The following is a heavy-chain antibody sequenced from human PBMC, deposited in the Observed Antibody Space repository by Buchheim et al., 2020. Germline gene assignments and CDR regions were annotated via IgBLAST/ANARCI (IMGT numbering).Heavy chain of an antibody. Sequence: QVQLQQWGAGLLKPSETLSLTCAVYGGSFSGYYWSWIRQPPGKGLEWIGEINHSGSTNYNPSLKRRVTISVDTSKNQFSMKLSSVTAADTAVYYCASGRARTYYYDSSGYYGPLRYWGQGTL. CDR3: ASGRARTYYYDSSGYYGPLRY. V-gene: IGHV4-34*01. J-gene: IGHJ4*02. D-gene: IGHD3-22*01. CDR1: GGSFSGYY. CDR2: INHSGST.